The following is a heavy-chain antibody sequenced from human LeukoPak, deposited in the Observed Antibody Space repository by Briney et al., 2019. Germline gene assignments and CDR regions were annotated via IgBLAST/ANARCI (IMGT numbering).Heavy chain of an antibody. D-gene: IGHD6-13*01. CDR1: GFAVSSNF. Sequence: GGSLRLSCAASGFAVSSNFMAWVRQAPGKGLEWVSVLFSGGNTYYADSVKGRFTISRDNSKNTLYLQMNSLRAEDTAVYYCAKDSIAAVGTEFDYWGQGTLVTVSS. CDR2: LFSGGNT. J-gene: IGHJ4*02. CDR3: AKDSIAAVGTEFDY. V-gene: IGHV3-53*01.